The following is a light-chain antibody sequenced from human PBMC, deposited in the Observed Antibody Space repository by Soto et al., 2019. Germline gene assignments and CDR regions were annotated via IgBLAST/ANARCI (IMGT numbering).Light chain of an antibody. Sequence: QSALTQPASVSGSPGQSITISCTGTSSDVGGYNYVSWYQQHPGKAPKLMIYEVSNRPSGVSNRFSGSKSDNTASLTISGLQAEDEAEYYCSSYTSSSAVVFGGGTNLTVL. J-gene: IGLJ2*01. CDR1: SSDVGGYNY. CDR3: SSYTSSSAVV. V-gene: IGLV2-14*01. CDR2: EVS.